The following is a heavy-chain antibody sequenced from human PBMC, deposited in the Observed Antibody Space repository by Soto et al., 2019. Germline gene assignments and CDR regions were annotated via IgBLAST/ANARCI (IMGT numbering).Heavy chain of an antibody. Sequence: SETLSLTGPVSGCSISSYYWSWIRQPAGKGLEWIGRIYTSGSTNYNPSLKSRVTMSVDTSKNQFSLKLSSVTAADTAVYYCASESKIEQQLGNWGQGTLVSVSS. CDR3: ASESKIEQQLGN. J-gene: IGHJ4*02. CDR2: IYTSGST. CDR1: GCSISSYY. V-gene: IGHV4-4*07. D-gene: IGHD6-13*01.